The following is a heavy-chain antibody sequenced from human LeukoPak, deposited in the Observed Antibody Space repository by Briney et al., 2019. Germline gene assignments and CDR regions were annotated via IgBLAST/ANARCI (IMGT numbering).Heavy chain of an antibody. V-gene: IGHV3-21*01. CDR1: GFTFSSYI. CDR2: IGTSSSYM. J-gene: IGHJ4*02. Sequence: GGSLRLSCAASGFTFSSYIMNWVRQAPGKGLEWVASIGTSSSYMYYADSVKGRFTVSRDNPKNSLYLQMNSLRAEDTAVYYCARGALVIDYWGQGTLVTVSS. CDR3: ARGALVIDY. D-gene: IGHD3-16*02.